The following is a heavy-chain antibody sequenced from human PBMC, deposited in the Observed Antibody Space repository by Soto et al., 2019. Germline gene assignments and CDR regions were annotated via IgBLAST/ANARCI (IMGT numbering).Heavy chain of an antibody. CDR3: ARDSGYYYMDV. J-gene: IGHJ6*03. CDR2: INPNRGGT. Sequence: QVQLVQSGAEVKKPGASVKVSCKASGYTFTGYYMHWVRQAPGQGLEWMGWINPNRGGTNYAQKFQGWVTMTRDTSISTAYMELSRLRSDDTAVYYCARDSGYYYMDVWGKGTTVTVSS. CDR1: GYTFTGYY. V-gene: IGHV1-2*04.